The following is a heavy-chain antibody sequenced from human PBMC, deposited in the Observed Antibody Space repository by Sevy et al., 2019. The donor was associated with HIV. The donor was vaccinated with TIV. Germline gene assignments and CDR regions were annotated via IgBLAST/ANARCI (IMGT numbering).Heavy chain of an antibody. CDR2: LSYDGSNK. CDR3: AKDRPRPYYDFWSGWGANWFDP. Sequence: GGSLRLSCAASGFTFSSYGMHWVRQAPDKGLEWVAVLSYDGSNKDYADSVKGRFTISRDNSKNTLYLQMNSLRAEDTAVYYCAKDRPRPYYDFWSGWGANWFDPWGQGTLVTVSS. V-gene: IGHV3-30*18. J-gene: IGHJ5*02. CDR1: GFTFSSYG. D-gene: IGHD3-3*01.